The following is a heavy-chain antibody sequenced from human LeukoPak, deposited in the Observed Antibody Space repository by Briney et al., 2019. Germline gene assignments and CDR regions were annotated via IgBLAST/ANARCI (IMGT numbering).Heavy chain of an antibody. J-gene: IGHJ3*02. CDR2: ISSSPSDI. V-gene: IGHV3-21*01. CDR1: GFTFSSYS. Sequence: GGSLRLSCAASGFTFSSYSMNWVRQAPGRGLEWVSYISSSPSDIYYADSVKGRFTISRDNAKNSLSLQMNSLRAEDTAVYYCARVNIFDAFDIWGQGTMVTVSS. CDR3: ARVNIFDAFDI. D-gene: IGHD3-9*01.